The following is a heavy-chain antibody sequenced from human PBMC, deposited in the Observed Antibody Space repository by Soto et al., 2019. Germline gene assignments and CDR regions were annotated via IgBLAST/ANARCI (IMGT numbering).Heavy chain of an antibody. D-gene: IGHD4-17*01. V-gene: IGHV4-31*03. CDR2: IYHSGMT. CDR3: ATVRWELHDAFDI. CDR1: GGSISTGGYY. Sequence: QVQLQESGPGLVKPSQTLSLTCTVSGGSISTGGYYWSWIRQHPGRVLEWIGYIYHSGMTFSNPSLQSRVAISIDPSENQFSLKLSSVTAADTAVYYCATVRWELHDAFDIWGHGTMVSVSS. J-gene: IGHJ3*02.